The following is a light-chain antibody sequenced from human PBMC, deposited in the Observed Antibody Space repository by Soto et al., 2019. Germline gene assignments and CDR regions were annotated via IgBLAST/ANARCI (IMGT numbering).Light chain of an antibody. CDR3: CSYVGISF. Sequence: QSALTQPRSVSGSPGQSVTISCTGTSSDVGTYNYVSWYQPHPGKAPKLVIYDISKRPSGVPHRFSGSKSGNTASLTISGLQAEDEADYYCCSYVGISFFGGGTKLTVL. CDR2: DIS. CDR1: SSDVGTYNY. J-gene: IGLJ2*01. V-gene: IGLV2-11*01.